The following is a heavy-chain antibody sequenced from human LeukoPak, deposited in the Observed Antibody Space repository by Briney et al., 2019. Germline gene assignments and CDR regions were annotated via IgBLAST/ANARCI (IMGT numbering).Heavy chain of an antibody. V-gene: IGHV3-23*01. D-gene: IGHD3-9*01. CDR2: ISGSGANT. J-gene: IGHJ4*02. CDR1: KFTFSTSA. CDR3: AKESQTYYDIMTGYPNYYFDY. Sequence: GGSLRLSCAASKFTFSTSATSWVRQAPGKGLEWVSAISGSGANTYYVDSVKGRFTISRDNSKNTLYLEMSSLRSDDTAVYYCAKESQTYYDIMTGYPNYYFDYWGRGTLVTVSS.